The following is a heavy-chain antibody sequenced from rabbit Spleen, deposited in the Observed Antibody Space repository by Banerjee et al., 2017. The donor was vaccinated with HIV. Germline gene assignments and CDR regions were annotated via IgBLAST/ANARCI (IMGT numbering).Heavy chain of an antibody. V-gene: IGHV1S69*01. Sequence: QSVEESGGRLVTPGTPLTLTCTVSGIDLSRFGMGWVRQAPGKGLEYIGGISASGNAYYASWAKGRFTISKTSTMVDLKITSPTTEDTATYFCASADWLDLWGPGTLVTVS. CDR3: ASADWLDL. J-gene: IGHJ5*01. CDR2: ISASGNA. CDR1: GIDLSRFG.